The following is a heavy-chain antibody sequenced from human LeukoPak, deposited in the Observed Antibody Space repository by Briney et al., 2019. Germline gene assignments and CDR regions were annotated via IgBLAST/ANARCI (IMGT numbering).Heavy chain of an antibody. CDR2: ISGSGGST. Sequence: PGGSLRLSCAASGFTFSSYSMNWVRQAPGKGLEWVSTISGSGGSTYYADSVKGRFTISRDNSKNTLYLQMNTLRAEDTAVYCCAKRGYDNIGYYPYFDYWGQGTLVTVSS. CDR1: GFTFSSYS. D-gene: IGHD3-22*01. CDR3: AKRGYDNIGYYPYFDY. V-gene: IGHV3-23*01. J-gene: IGHJ4*02.